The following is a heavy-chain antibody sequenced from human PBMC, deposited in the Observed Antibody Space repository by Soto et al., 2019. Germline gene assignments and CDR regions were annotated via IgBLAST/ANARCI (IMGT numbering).Heavy chain of an antibody. Sequence: SEPLSLTRAVYGGYSSGGYYSWGWIRQPPGKGLEWIGFIYNSGSTYYNSSLKSRVTISVDRSKNHFFLNLTSVTVADTAVYYCATYSKCFQRWAKGTTVTV. V-gene: IGHV4-30-2*01. D-gene: IGHD4-4*01. CDR3: ATYSKCFQR. J-gene: IGHJ6*03. CDR2: IYNSGST. CDR1: GGYSSGGYYS.